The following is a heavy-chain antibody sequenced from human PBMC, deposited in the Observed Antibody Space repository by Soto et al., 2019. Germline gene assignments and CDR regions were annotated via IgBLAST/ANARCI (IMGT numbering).Heavy chain of an antibody. CDR1: GYTFTRVG. D-gene: IGHD2-2*01. CDR3: TRRRIYFSSTSCYGLNLSDP. CDR2: ISAYNGNT. Sequence: ASLHSSCDGYGYTFTRVGSSMVRHASGQMHERMGWISAYNGNTNYAQKLQGRVTMTTDTSTSTAYMELRSLRSDDTAVYYCTRRRIYFSSTSCYGLNLSDPWGQGTRATVS. V-gene: IGHV1-18*01. J-gene: IGHJ5*02.